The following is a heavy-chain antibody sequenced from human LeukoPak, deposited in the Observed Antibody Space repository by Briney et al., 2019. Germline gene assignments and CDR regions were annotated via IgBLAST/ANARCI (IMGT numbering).Heavy chain of an antibody. D-gene: IGHD4-17*01. J-gene: IGHJ4*02. V-gene: IGHV4-39*07. CDR3: AAGFDYGDYVGLDY. Sequence: SETLSLTCTVSGGSISSSFYYWGWIRQPPGKGLEWIGSIYYNGSTYYNPSLKSRVTMSVDTSKNQFSLKLGSVTAADTAVYYCAAGFDYGDYVGLDYWGQGTLVTVSS. CDR2: IYYNGST. CDR1: GGSISSSFYY.